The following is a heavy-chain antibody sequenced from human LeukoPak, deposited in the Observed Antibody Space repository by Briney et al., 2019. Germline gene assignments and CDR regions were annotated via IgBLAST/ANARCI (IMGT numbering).Heavy chain of an antibody. CDR2: LNLSEGT. CDR1: GGSFSGYY. Sequence: SETLSLTCAVYGGSFSGYYWSWIRQPPGRGRDGMGELNLSEGTNYNPSLKSRVTISVDTSKNQFSLKLSSVTAADTAVYYCARDEYYDILTGSLVWSAFDIWGQGTMVTVSS. J-gene: IGHJ3*02. CDR3: ARDEYYDILTGSLVWSAFDI. V-gene: IGHV4-34*01. D-gene: IGHD3-9*01.